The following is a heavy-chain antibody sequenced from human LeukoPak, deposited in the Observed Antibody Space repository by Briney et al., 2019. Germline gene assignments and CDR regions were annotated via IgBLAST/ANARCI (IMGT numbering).Heavy chain of an antibody. CDR3: AREGTAVSSGVWYYDYGMDV. V-gene: IGHV1-18*01. CDR1: GYTFTSYG. Sequence: ASVNVSCKASGYTFTSYGISWVRQAPGQGLEWMGWISAYNGNTNYAQKLQGRVTMTTDTSTSTAYMELRSLRSDDTAVYYCAREGTAVSSGVWYYDYGMDVWGQGTTVTVSS. CDR2: ISAYNGNT. J-gene: IGHJ6*02. D-gene: IGHD6-25*01.